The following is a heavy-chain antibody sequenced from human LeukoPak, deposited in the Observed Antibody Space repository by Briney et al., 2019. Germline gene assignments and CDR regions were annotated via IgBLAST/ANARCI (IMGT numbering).Heavy chain of an antibody. Sequence: GGSLRLSCAASGITFSSFWMSWVRQAPGKGLEWVANIKQDGSEKYYVDSVKGRFTISRDNAKNTLYLQMNSLRAEDTAVYYCAKTGGYCSSTSCYGDAFDIWGQGTMVTVSS. CDR2: IKQDGSEK. V-gene: IGHV3-7*03. J-gene: IGHJ3*02. CDR1: GITFSSFW. D-gene: IGHD2-2*01. CDR3: AKTGGYCSSTSCYGDAFDI.